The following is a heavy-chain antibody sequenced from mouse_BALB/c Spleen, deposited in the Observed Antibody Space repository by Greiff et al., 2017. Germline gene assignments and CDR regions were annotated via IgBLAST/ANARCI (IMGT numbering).Heavy chain of an antibody. CDR1: GFSLTSYG. CDR3: ARKERYDYAMDE. CDR2: IWSGGST. J-gene: IGHJ4*01. D-gene: IGHD2-14*01. V-gene: IGHV2-2*02. Sequence: QVQLKQSGPGLVQPSQSLSITCTVSGFSLTSYGVHWVRQSPGKGLEWLGVIWSGGSTDYNAAFISRLSISKYNSKSQVFFKMNSLQANDTDIYYCARKERYDYAMDEWGQGTSVTVSS.